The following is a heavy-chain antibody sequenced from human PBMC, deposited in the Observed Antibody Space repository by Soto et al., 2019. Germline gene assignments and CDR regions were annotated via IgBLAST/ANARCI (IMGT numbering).Heavy chain of an antibody. V-gene: IGHV1-69*01. J-gene: IGHJ4*02. Sequence: KVSFKASGGTFSSYAISWLRQAPGQGLEWMGGIIPIFGTANYAQKFQGRVTITADESTSTAYMELSSLRSEDTAVYYCARNPEVHVWGSLFYWGQGTLVTVSS. CDR2: IIPIFGTA. D-gene: IGHD3-16*01. CDR3: ARNPEVHVWGSLFY. CDR1: GGTFSSYA.